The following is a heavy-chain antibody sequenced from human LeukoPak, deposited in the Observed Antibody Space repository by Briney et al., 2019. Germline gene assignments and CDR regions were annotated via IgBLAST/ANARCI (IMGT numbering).Heavy chain of an antibody. Sequence: SETLSLTCAVYGGSFSGYYWSWIRQPPGKGLEYIGSIHYSGSTYYNLSLESRVTISVDTSKNQFSLKLRSVTAADTAVYYCARHDRSGYDSRGLFDYWGQGTLVTVSS. CDR3: ARHDRSGYDSRGLFDY. J-gene: IGHJ4*02. D-gene: IGHD5-12*01. CDR1: GGSFSGYY. V-gene: IGHV4-34*01. CDR2: IHYSGST.